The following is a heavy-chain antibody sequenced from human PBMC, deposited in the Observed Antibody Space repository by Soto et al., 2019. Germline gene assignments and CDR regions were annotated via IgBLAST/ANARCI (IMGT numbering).Heavy chain of an antibody. CDR3: ARDQFVAVAGTGSENYFDY. D-gene: IGHD6-19*01. V-gene: IGHV6-1*01. J-gene: IGHJ4*02. CDR2: TYYRSKWYN. Sequence: SQTLSLTCAISGDSVSSNSAAWNWIRQSPSRGLEWLGRTYYRSKWYNDYAVSVKSRITINPDTSKNQFSLQPNSVTPEDTAVYYCARDQFVAVAGTGSENYFDYWGQGTLVTVSS. CDR1: GDSVSSNSAA.